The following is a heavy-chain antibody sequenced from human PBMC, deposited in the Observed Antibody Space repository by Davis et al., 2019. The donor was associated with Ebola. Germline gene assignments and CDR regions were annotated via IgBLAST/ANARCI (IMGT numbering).Heavy chain of an antibody. CDR1: VGSFSGYY. D-gene: IGHD5-18*01. CDR2: INHSGST. CDR3: ARQRYSYGFGY. J-gene: IGHJ4*02. Sequence: MPSETLSLTCAVYVGSFSGYYWSWIRQPPGEGLEWIGEINHSGSTNYNPSLMSRVTISVDKSKNQFSLKLSSVTAADTAVYYCARQRYSYGFGYWGQGTLVTVSS. V-gene: IGHV4-34*01.